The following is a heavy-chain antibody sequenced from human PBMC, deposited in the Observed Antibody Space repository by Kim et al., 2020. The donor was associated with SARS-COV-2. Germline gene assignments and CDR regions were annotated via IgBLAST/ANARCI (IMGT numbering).Heavy chain of an antibody. V-gene: IGHV1-18*01. J-gene: IGHJ4*02. D-gene: IGHD2-8*01. Sequence: ASVKVSCKASGYTFTSYGISWVRQAPGQGLEWMGWISAYNGNTNYAQKLQGRVTMTTDTSTSTAYMELRSLRSDDTAVYYCARSKSGSRMVHAISPFDYWGQGTLVTVSS. CDR2: ISAYNGNT. CDR3: ARSKSGSRMVHAISPFDY. CDR1: GYTFTSYG.